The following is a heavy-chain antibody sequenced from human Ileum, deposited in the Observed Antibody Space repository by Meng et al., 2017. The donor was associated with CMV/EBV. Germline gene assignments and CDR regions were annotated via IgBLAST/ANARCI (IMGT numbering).Heavy chain of an antibody. CDR3: ARRLRSGGGDYYFDY. V-gene: IGHV2-5*02. Sequence: FSLTPIGVGLGCVRQPPGKALSWLSLVYAGDDQRSTPSLPLRATLAKDPSKNQVVLTMTNMDPVDTGTYYCARRLRSGGGDYYFDYWGQGTLVTVSS. CDR1: FSLTPIGVG. CDR2: VYAGDDQ. J-gene: IGHJ4*02. D-gene: IGHD3-10*01.